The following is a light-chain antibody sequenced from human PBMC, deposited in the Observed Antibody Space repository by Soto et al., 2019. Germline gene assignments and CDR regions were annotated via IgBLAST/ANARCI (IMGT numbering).Light chain of an antibody. J-gene: IGLJ2*01. V-gene: IGLV3-9*01. CDR1: NIGSKN. CDR3: QLWDRSTGV. CDR2: RDT. Sequence: SYELTQPLSVSVALGQTARITGGGNNIGSKNVHWYQQKPGQAPVLVIYRDTNRPSGIPERFSGSNSGNTATLTISRAQGGDEADYYCQLWDRSTGVFGGGTKLTVL.